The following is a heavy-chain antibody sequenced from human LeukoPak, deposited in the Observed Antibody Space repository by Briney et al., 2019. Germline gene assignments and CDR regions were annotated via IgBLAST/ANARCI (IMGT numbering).Heavy chain of an antibody. CDR3: ARGAPGY. CDR1: GGSFSGYS. Sequence: PAETLSLTCAVYGGSFSGYSWTWIRQPPGKGLEWIGEINHSGSTNYNPSLKSRVTISVDTSKNQFSLKLSSVTAADTAVYYCARGAPGYWGQGTLVTDSS. J-gene: IGHJ4*02. V-gene: IGHV4-34*01. CDR2: INHSGST.